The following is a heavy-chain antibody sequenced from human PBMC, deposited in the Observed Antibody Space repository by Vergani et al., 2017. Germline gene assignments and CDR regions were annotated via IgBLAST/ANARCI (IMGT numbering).Heavy chain of an antibody. Sequence: QVQLQESGPGLVKPSETLSLTCTVSGDSVISTDYHWGWIRQPPGKGLEWIGSMDYSGSTSYHPYLESRISISFETPKNQFSLRLTSVTAADTAVYYCASKRGACRAAYCHSYDFWGPGTLVGVSS. J-gene: IGHJ4*02. CDR3: ASKRGACRAAYCHSYDF. D-gene: IGHD2-15*01. CDR1: GDSVISTDYH. V-gene: IGHV4-39*01. CDR2: MDYSGST.